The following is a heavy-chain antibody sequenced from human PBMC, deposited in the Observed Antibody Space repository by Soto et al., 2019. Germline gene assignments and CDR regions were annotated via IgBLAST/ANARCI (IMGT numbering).Heavy chain of an antibody. CDR2: IIPILGIA. V-gene: IGHV1-69*02. J-gene: IGHJ4*02. CDR1: GGTFSSYT. D-gene: IGHD4-17*01. Sequence: GASVKVSCKASGGTFSSYTISWVRQAPGQGLEWMGRIIPILGIANYAQKFQGRVTITADKSTSTAYMELSSLRSEDTAVYYCARGPNDYGDSFSFYFDYWGQGTLVTVSS. CDR3: ARGPNDYGDSFSFYFDY.